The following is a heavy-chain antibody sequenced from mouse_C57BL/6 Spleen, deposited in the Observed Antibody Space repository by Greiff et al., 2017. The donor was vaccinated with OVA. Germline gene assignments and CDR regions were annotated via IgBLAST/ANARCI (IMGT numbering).Heavy chain of an antibody. Sequence: VQLQESGPELVKPGASVKISCKASGYAFSSSWMNWVKQRPGKGLEWIGRIYPGDGDTNYNGKFKGKATLTADKSSSTAYMQLSSLTSEDSAVYFCAKGFLDYWGQGTTLTVSS. CDR1: GYAFSSSW. V-gene: IGHV1-82*01. J-gene: IGHJ2*01. CDR3: AKGFLDY. CDR2: IYPGDGDT.